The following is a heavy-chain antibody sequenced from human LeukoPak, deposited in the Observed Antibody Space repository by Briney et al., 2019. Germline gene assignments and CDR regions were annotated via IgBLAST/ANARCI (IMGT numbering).Heavy chain of an antibody. Sequence: GGSLRLSCAASGTTFSSYAMTWVRQAPGKGLEWVSAISGSGGSTHYADSVKGRLTISRDNSKNTLYLQMNSLRAEDTALYYCAKDGGGDIVVVVSYYFDYWGQGTLVTVSS. CDR3: AKDGGGDIVVVVSYYFDY. J-gene: IGHJ4*02. CDR1: GTTFSSYA. V-gene: IGHV3-23*01. CDR2: ISGSGGST. D-gene: IGHD2-15*01.